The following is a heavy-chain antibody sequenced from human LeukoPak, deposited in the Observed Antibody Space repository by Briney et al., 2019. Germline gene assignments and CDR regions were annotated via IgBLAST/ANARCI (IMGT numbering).Heavy chain of an antibody. CDR1: GGTFSSYA. CDR3: ARATSALDAFDI. D-gene: IGHD3-16*01. V-gene: IGHV1-69*05. Sequence: SVKVSCKASGGTFSSYAISLVRQAPGQGLEWMGRIIPIFGTANYAQKFQGRVTITTDESTSTAYMELSSLRSEDTAVYYCARATSALDAFDIWGQGTMVTVSS. J-gene: IGHJ3*02. CDR2: IIPIFGTA.